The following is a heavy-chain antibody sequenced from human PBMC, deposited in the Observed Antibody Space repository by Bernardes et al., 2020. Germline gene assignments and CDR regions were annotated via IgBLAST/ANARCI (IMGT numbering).Heavy chain of an antibody. J-gene: IGHJ1*01. CDR1: GGSFSGYY. V-gene: IGHV4-34*01. Sequence: SETLSLTCAVYGGSFSGYYWSWIRQPPVKGLEWIGEINHRGSTNYNPSLKSRVTISVDTSKNQFSLKLISVTAADTAVYYCARGRIVVEPAATRLQYFQHWGQGTLVTVSS. D-gene: IGHD2-2*01. CDR2: INHRGST. CDR3: ARGRIVVEPAATRLQYFQH.